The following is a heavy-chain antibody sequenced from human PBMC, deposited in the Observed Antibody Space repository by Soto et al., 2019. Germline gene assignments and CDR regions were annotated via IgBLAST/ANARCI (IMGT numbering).Heavy chain of an antibody. CDR3: ARAYLRFLEGSPDAFDI. D-gene: IGHD3-3*01. CDR1: GFTFSSYS. CDR2: ISSSSSTI. Sequence: PGESLKISCAASGFTFSSYSMNWVRQAPGKGLEWVSYISSSSSTIYYADSVKGRFTISRDNAKNSLYLQMNSLRAEDTAVYYCARAYLRFLEGSPDAFDIWGQGKMVPLSS. J-gene: IGHJ3*02. V-gene: IGHV3-48*01.